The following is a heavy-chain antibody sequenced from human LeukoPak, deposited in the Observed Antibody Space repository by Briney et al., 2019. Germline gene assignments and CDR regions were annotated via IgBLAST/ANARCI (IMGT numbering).Heavy chain of an antibody. CDR1: GCPISKNSYY. V-gene: IGHV4-39*01. Sequence: SETLSLTRPVPGCPISKNSYYWGRIPPPPGKGLEWVGRIYYSGSTYYNPSLKSRVTISVDTSKNQFSLKLSSVTAADTAVYYCARLSFRGYSSGSFDYWGQGTLVTVSS. CDR2: IYYSGST. D-gene: IGHD6-19*01. CDR3: ARLSFRGYSSGSFDY. J-gene: IGHJ4*02.